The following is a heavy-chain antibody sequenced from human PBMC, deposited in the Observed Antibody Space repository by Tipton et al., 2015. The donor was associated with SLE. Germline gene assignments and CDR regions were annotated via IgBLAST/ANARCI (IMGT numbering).Heavy chain of an antibody. Sequence: GSLRLSCAASGFTFSGSAMHWVRQAPGKGLEWVSAISGSGGSTYYADSVKGRFTISRDNSKNTLYLQMNSLRAEDTAVYYCAKDRDSSGWTGDAFDIWGQGTMVTVSS. CDR1: GFTFSGSA. D-gene: IGHD6-19*01. V-gene: IGHV3-23*01. CDR2: ISGSGGST. J-gene: IGHJ3*02. CDR3: AKDRDSSGWTGDAFDI.